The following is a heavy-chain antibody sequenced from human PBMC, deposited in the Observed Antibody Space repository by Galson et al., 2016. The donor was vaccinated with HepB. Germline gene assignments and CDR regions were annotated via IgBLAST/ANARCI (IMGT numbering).Heavy chain of an antibody. Sequence: SLRLSCAASGFIFNSYWMSWVRQAPGKGLEWIGVVRSNNYGGPTSYAASVKGRFIISRDGSNRIAYLQMSSLKTEDTAVYYCSSPNFDGPFDNWGQGTLVTVSS. CDR2: VRSNNYGGPT. J-gene: IGHJ4*02. D-gene: IGHD3-9*01. V-gene: IGHV3-49*04. CDR1: GFIFNSYW. CDR3: SSPNFDGPFDN.